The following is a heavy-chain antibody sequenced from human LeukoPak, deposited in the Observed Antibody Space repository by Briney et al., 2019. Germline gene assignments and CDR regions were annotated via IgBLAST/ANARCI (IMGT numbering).Heavy chain of an antibody. CDR3: ARSNYDFWSGYRYYYYYYMDV. D-gene: IGHD3-3*01. V-gene: IGHV4-34*01. J-gene: IGHJ6*03. CDR1: GGSFSGYY. Sequence: SETLSLTCAVYGGSFSGYYWSWIRQPPGKGLEWIGEINHSGSTNYNPSLKSRVTISVDTSKNQFSLKLSSVTAADTAVYYCARSNYDFWSGYRYYYYYYMDVWGKGTTVTVSS. CDR2: INHSGST.